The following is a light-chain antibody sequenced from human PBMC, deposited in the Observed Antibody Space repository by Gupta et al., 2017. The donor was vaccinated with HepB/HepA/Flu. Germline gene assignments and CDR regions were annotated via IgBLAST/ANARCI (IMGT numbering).Light chain of an antibody. CDR2: AAS. Sequence: IQMTQSPSSLSASIGDRVTITCRASQSISAFVNWYKQKPGKAPELLIYAASTWQSGVPSWCSGSGYGTDFTLTISSRQRDDFASYYCQQSDSHPPVTFGHGTKVDI. CDR1: QSISAF. CDR3: QQSDSHPPVT. J-gene: IGKJ3*01. V-gene: IGKV1-39*01.